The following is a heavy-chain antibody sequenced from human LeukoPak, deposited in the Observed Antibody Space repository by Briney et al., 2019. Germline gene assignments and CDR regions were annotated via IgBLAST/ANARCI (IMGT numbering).Heavy chain of an antibody. D-gene: IGHD4-23*01. CDR1: GFTFSSYA. CDR2: ISGSGGST. J-gene: IGHJ4*02. CDR3: AKVRATVVTGLVGY. V-gene: IGHV3-23*01. Sequence: PGGSLRHSCAASGFTFSSYAMSWVRQAPGKGLEWVSAISGSGGSTYYADSVKGRFTISRDNSKNTLYLQMNSLRAEDTAVYYCAKVRATVVTGLVGYWGQGTLVTVSS.